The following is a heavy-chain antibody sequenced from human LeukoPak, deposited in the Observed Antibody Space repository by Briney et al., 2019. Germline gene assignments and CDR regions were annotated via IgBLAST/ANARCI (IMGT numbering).Heavy chain of an antibody. V-gene: IGHV3-7*01. CDR1: GFTFSFYW. D-gene: IGHD3-22*01. CDR2: IKQDGSDK. CDR3: ARHSNKYDYDSSGHYRSFDY. J-gene: IGHJ4*02. Sequence: GGSLRLSCAASGFTFSFYWMSWVRQDTGKGLEWVDNIKQDGSDKYYVDSVKGRFIISRDNSKNSLYLQMNSLRAEDTAFYFCARHSNKYDYDSSGHYRSFDYWGQGTLVSVSS.